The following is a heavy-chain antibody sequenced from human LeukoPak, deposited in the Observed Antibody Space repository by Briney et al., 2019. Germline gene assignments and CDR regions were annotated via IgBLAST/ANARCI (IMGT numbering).Heavy chain of an antibody. V-gene: IGHV1-46*01. D-gene: IGHD5-18*01. CDR1: GYTFTSYY. J-gene: IGHJ4*02. CDR2: INPSGGST. CDR3: ARDPTSGTAMVDYYFDY. Sequence: ASVKVSYKASGYTFTSYYMHWVRLAPGQGLEWMGIINPSGGSTSYAQKFQGRVTMTRDTSTSTVYMELSSLRSEDTAVYYCARDPTSGTAMVDYYFDYWGQGTLVTVSS.